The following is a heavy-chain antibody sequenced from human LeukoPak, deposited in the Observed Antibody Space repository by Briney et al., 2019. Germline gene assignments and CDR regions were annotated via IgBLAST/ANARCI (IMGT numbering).Heavy chain of an antibody. D-gene: IGHD3-22*01. CDR1: GFAFSAYE. CDR3: TTLGYHLDS. Sequence: PGGSLRLSCADSGFAFSAYEMNWVRQAPGKGLEWVSYISGTDTTTYYADSVKGRFTISRDNARNSLYLQMNSLRAEDTALYYCTTLGYHLDSWGQGTLVTVSS. CDR2: ISGTDTTT. J-gene: IGHJ4*02. V-gene: IGHV3-48*03.